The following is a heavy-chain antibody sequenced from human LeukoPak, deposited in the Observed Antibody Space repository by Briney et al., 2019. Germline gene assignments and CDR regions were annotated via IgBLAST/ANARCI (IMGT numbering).Heavy chain of an antibody. CDR1: GGSISSYY. CDR2: IYYSGST. V-gene: IGHV4-59*01. J-gene: IGHJ4*02. Sequence: SETLSLTCTVSGGSISSYYWSWIRQPPGKGLEWIGYIYYSGSTNYNPSLKSRVTISVDTSKNQFSLKLSSVTAADTAVYYCARDKGDGYNDFDYWGQGTLVTVSS. D-gene: IGHD5-24*01. CDR3: ARDKGDGYNDFDY.